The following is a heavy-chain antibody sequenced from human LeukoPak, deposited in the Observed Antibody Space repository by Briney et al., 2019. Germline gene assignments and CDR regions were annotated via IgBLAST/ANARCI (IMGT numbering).Heavy chain of an antibody. J-gene: IGHJ3*01. CDR2: INHSGST. Sequence: SETLSLTCAVYGGSFSGYYWSWIRQPPGKGLEWIGEINHSGSTNYNPSLKSRVTISVDTSKSQFSLTLSSVTAADTAVYYCARHVYGKGMYVWGQGTMVTVSS. V-gene: IGHV4-34*01. D-gene: IGHD4-17*01. CDR1: GGSFSGYY. CDR3: ARHVYGKGMYV.